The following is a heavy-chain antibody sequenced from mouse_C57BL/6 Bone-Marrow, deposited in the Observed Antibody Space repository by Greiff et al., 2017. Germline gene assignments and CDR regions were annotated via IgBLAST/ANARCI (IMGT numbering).Heavy chain of an antibody. CDR1: GFTFSSYG. CDR3: ARHRLRLFAY. Sequence: EVQLVESGGDLVKPGGSLKLSCAASGFTFSSYGMSWVRQTPDKRLEWVATISSGGSYPSYPDSVKGRFTISRDNAKNTLYLQMSSLKSEDTAMYYCARHRLRLFAYWGQGTLVTVSA. CDR2: ISSGGSYP. D-gene: IGHD2-4*01. V-gene: IGHV5-6*01. J-gene: IGHJ3*01.